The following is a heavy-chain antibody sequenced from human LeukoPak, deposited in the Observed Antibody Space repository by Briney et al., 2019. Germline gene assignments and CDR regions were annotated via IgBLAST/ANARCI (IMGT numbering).Heavy chain of an antibody. CDR3: ARVGGSYVSIGYYYYYYGMDV. V-gene: IGHV1-18*01. D-gene: IGHD3-16*01. CDR1: GYTFTSYG. CDR2: ISAYNGNT. Sequence: ASVKVSCKASGYTFTSYGISWVRQAPGQGLEWMGWISAYNGNTNYAQKLQGRVTMTRNTSISTAYMELSSLRSEDTAVYYCARVGGSYVSIGYYYYYYGMDVWGQGTTVTVSS. J-gene: IGHJ6*02.